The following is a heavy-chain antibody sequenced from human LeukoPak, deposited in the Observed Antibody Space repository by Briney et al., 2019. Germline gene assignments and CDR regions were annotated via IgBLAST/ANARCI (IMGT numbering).Heavy chain of an antibody. CDR3: ARSRFTYGSVAFDY. Sequence: GGSLRLSCAASGFSFTSYNMHWVRQAPGKGLEWLSSISSGSRPVYYSDSVKGRLTISRDDAKDSLHLQMNSLRDEDTAVYYCARSRFTYGSVAFDYWGRGTLVTVSS. J-gene: IGHJ4*02. V-gene: IGHV3-48*02. D-gene: IGHD4-17*01. CDR1: GFSFTSYN. CDR2: ISSGSRPV.